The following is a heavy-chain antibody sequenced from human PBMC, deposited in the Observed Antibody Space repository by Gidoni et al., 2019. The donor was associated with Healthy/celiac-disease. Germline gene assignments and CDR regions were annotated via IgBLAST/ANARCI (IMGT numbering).Heavy chain of an antibody. Sequence: QLQLQESGPGLVKPSETLSLTCTVSGGSLSSSIYYWGWIRQPPGKGLEWIGSIYYSGSTYYNPSLKSRVTISVDTSKNQFSLKLSSVTAADTAVYYCARQTYYDILTGYFFDYWGQGTLVTVSS. CDR3: ARQTYYDILTGYFFDY. CDR2: IYYSGST. CDR1: GGSLSSSIYY. D-gene: IGHD3-9*01. V-gene: IGHV4-39*01. J-gene: IGHJ4*02.